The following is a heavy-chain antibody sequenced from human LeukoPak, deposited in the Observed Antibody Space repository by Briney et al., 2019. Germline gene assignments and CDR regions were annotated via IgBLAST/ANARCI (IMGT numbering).Heavy chain of an antibody. Sequence: PSETLSLTGAVSGGSISSSSYYWGWIRQPPGKGLEWIGSIYYSGSTYYNPSLKSRVTISVDTSKNQFSLKLSSVTAADTAVYYCARHDILTGYLFDYWGQGTLVTVSS. D-gene: IGHD3-9*01. V-gene: IGHV4-39*01. CDR1: GGSISSSSYY. CDR3: ARHDILTGYLFDY. J-gene: IGHJ4*02. CDR2: IYYSGST.